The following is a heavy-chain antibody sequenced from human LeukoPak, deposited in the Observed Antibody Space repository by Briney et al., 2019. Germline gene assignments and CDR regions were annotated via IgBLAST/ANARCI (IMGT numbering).Heavy chain of an antibody. V-gene: IGHV3-7*01. D-gene: IGHD1-26*01. CDR3: ARGSGSYDDYYYGMDV. CDR1: GFTFSSYW. J-gene: IGHJ6*02. Sequence: GGSLRLSCAASGFTFSSYWMSWVRQAPGKGLEWVANIKQDGSEKYYVDSVKGRFTISRDNAKNSLYLQMNSLRAEDTAVYYCARGSGSYDDYYYGMDVWGQGTTVTVSS. CDR2: IKQDGSEK.